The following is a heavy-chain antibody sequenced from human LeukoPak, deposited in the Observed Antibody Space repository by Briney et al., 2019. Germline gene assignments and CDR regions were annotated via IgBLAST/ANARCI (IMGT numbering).Heavy chain of an antibody. V-gene: IGHV4-59*01. CDR2: IYYSGST. J-gene: IGHJ4*02. CDR3: ARDLELRGGFDY. D-gene: IGHD1-7*01. Sequence: PSETLSLTCTVSGGSISSYYWSWIRQPPGKGLEWIGYIYYSGSTNYNPSLKSRDTISVDTSKNQFSLKLSSVTAADTAVYYCARDLELRGGFDYWGQGTLVTVSS. CDR1: GGSISSYY.